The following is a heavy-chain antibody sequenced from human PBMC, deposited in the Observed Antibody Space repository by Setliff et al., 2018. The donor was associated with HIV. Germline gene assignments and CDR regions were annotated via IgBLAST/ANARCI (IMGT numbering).Heavy chain of an antibody. D-gene: IGHD3-16*02. J-gene: IGHJ4*02. V-gene: IGHV4-31*03. CDR2: IYYSGST. Sequence: SETLSLTCTVSGGSISSSSYYWGWIRQPPGKGLEWIGYIYYSGSTYYNPSLKSRVTISVDTSKNQFSLKLSSVTAADTAVYYCARVPPLKAFGGVISLYYFDYWGQGTLVTVSS. CDR3: ARVPPLKAFGGVISLYYFDY. CDR1: GGSISSSSYY.